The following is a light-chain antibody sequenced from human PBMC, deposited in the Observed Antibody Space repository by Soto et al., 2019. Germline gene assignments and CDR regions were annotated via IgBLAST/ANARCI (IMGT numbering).Light chain of an antibody. CDR1: TXDVGGYNL. CDR3: CSYASSSSYV. J-gene: IGLJ1*01. CDR2: EGT. V-gene: IGLV2-23*01. Sequence: QSVLTQPGSVSGSPGQSITISCSGTTXDVGGYNLVSWYQQHTAKAPKLLIYEGTQRPSGVSSRFSGSKSGNTASLTISGLQAEDEADYYCCSYASSSSYVFGTGTKVT.